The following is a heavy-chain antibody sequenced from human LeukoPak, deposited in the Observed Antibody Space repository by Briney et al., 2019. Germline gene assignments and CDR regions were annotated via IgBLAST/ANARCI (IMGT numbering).Heavy chain of an antibody. CDR3: AGSLGYCTSNVCYLKY. CDR2: ISPYNGNT. V-gene: IGHV1-18*01. Sequence: ASVKVSCKASGYTFTSYGISWVRQAPGQGLEWMGWISPYNGNTDHAQKFQGRVTMTTDTYTNTAYMELRSLRSDDTAVYYCAGSLGYCTSNVCYLKYWGQGTLVTVSS. CDR1: GYTFTSYG. J-gene: IGHJ4*02. D-gene: IGHD2-8*01.